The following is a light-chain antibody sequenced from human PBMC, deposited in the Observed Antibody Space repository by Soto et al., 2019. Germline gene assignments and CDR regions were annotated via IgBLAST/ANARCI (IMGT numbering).Light chain of an antibody. CDR1: QSISSN. Sequence: EIVMTQSPATLSVSPGDRVTLSCWASQSISSNLAWYQQKRGQAPRILIYGASTRYTGIPARFSGSGSGTECTLTISSLQSEDFAVYYCQQYNNWPRTFGQGTRVEIK. CDR3: QQYNNWPRT. CDR2: GAS. J-gene: IGKJ1*01. V-gene: IGKV3-15*01.